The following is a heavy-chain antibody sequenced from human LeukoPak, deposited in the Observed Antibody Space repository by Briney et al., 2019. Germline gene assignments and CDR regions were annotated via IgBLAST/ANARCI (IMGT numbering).Heavy chain of an antibody. Sequence: ASVKVSCKASGYTFTSYDINWVRQATGQGLEWMGWMNPNSGNTGYAQKFQGRVTMTRNTSISTAYIELSSLRSEDTAVYYCARGRGIVGATSGSIWGQGTLVTVSS. J-gene: IGHJ4*02. CDR1: GYTFTSYD. CDR3: ARGRGIVGATSGSI. D-gene: IGHD1-26*01. CDR2: MNPNSGNT. V-gene: IGHV1-8*01.